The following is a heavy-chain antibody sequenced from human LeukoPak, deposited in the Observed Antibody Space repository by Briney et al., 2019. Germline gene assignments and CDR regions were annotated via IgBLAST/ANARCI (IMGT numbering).Heavy chain of an antibody. J-gene: IGHJ4*02. V-gene: IGHV4-61*02. CDR3: ARDPEGYCTNGVCPPGGHY. CDR1: GDSISSGSYY. Sequence: SETLSLTCTVSGDSISSGSYYWSWIRQPAGKGLEWIGRMYTSGSTDYNPSLKSRVTISVDTSKNQFSLKLSSATAADTAVYYCARDPEGYCTNGVCPPGGHYWGQGTLVTVSS. D-gene: IGHD2-8*01. CDR2: MYTSGST.